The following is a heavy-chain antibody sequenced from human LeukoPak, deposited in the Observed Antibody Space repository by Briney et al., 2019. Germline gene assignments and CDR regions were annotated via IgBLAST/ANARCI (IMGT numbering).Heavy chain of an antibody. CDR3: AKDGIVVSYFDY. CDR1: GFTFSSYA. Sequence: GGSLRLSCAASGFTFSSYAMTWVRQAPGQGLEWVSGITSGGGTYYADSVKGRFTISRDNSKNTLYLQMNSLRAEDTAMYYCAKDGIVVSYFDYWGQGTLVTVSS. D-gene: IGHD3-22*01. V-gene: IGHV3-23*01. CDR2: ITSGGGT. J-gene: IGHJ4*02.